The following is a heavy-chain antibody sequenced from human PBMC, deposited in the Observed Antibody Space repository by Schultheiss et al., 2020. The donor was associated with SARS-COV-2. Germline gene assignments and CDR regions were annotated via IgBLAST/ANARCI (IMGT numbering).Heavy chain of an antibody. CDR1: GFTFDDYA. CDR3: ASTQDPYSTPFDY. V-gene: IGHV3-23*01. CDR2: ISGSGGST. Sequence: GGSLRLSCAASGFTFDDYAMHWVRQAPGKGLEWVSGISGSGGSTYYADSVKGRFTISRDNSKNTLYLQMNSLRAEDTAVYYCASTQDPYSTPFDYWGQGTLVTVSS. J-gene: IGHJ4*02. D-gene: IGHD6-13*01.